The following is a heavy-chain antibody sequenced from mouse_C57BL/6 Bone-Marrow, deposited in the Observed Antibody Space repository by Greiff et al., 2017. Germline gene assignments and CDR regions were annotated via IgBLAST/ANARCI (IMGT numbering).Heavy chain of an antibody. J-gene: IGHJ2*01. CDR1: GYTFTSYG. D-gene: IGHD1-1*01. V-gene: IGHV1-81*01. CDR2: IYPRSGNT. CDR3: ARAGVITTVVEGY. Sequence: VQRVESGAELARPGASVKLSCKASGYTFTSYGISWVKQRTGQGLEWIGEIYPRSGNTYYNEKFKGKATLTADKSSSTAYMELRSLTSEDSAVYFCARAGVITTVVEGYWGQGTTLTVSS.